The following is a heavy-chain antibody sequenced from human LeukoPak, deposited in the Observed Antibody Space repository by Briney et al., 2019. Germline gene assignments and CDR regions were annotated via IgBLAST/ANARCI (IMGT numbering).Heavy chain of an antibody. Sequence: ASVKVSCKASGYTFTGYYMHWVRQAPGQGLEWMGRINPNSGGTNYAQKFQGRVTMTRDTSISTAYMELSRLRSEDTAVYYCARARAYGSGSYYNKNWFDPWGQGTLVTVSS. V-gene: IGHV1-2*06. D-gene: IGHD3-10*01. CDR2: INPNSGGT. CDR3: ARARAYGSGSYYNKNWFDP. J-gene: IGHJ5*02. CDR1: GYTFTGYY.